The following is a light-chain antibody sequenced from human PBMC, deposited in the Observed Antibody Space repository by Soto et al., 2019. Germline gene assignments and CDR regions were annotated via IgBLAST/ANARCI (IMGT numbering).Light chain of an antibody. Sequence: EIVMTQSPATLSVSAGERVTLSCRASQSVSSKLAWYQQKPGQAPRLLIYGASTRATGIPARFSGSGSGTDFTLTIDNLEPEDFAIYYCQQRNNWPPITFGQGTRLEIK. V-gene: IGKV3D-15*01. CDR3: QQRNNWPPIT. CDR1: QSVSSK. CDR2: GAS. J-gene: IGKJ5*01.